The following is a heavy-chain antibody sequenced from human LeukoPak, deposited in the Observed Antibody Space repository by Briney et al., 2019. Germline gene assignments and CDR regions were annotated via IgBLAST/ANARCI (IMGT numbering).Heavy chain of an antibody. J-gene: IGHJ4*02. CDR1: GFTFSSYG. CDR3: AKDGSGSPDY. CDR2: IWYGGSNK. Sequence: GGSLRLSCAASGFTFSSYGMHWVRQAPGKGLEWVAVIWYGGSNKYYADSVKGRFTISRDNSKNTLYLQMNSLRAEDTAVYYCAKDGSGSPDYWGQGTLVTVSS. D-gene: IGHD6-19*01. V-gene: IGHV3-30*02.